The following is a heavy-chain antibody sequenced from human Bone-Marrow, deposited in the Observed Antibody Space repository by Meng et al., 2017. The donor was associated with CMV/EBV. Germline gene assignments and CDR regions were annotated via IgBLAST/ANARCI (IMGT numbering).Heavy chain of an antibody. D-gene: IGHD3-22*01. J-gene: IGHJ6*02. CDR1: GFIFNNYG. V-gene: IGHV3-30*02. CDR2: IRYDGSNK. Sequence: GESLKISCAASGFIFNNYGMHWVRQAPGKGLEWVAFIRYDGSNKYYADSVKGRFTISRDNSKNTLYLQMNSLRAEDTAVYYCAKDRLTYYYDSSGYYLGGGMDVWGQGTTVTVSS. CDR3: AKDRLTYYYDSSGYYLGGGMDV.